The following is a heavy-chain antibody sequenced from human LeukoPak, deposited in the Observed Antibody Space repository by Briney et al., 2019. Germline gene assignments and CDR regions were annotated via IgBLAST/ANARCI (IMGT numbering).Heavy chain of an antibody. CDR2: ISGSGGST. J-gene: IGHJ4*02. CDR3: ADSSGYQLIDY. D-gene: IGHD3-22*01. Sequence: GGSLRLSCAASGFTFSSYAMSWVRQAPGKGLGWVSAISGSGGSTYYADSVKGRFTISRDNSKNTLYLQMNSLRAEDTAVYYCADSSGYQLIDYWGEGNLVTVSS. CDR1: GFTFSSYA. V-gene: IGHV3-23*01.